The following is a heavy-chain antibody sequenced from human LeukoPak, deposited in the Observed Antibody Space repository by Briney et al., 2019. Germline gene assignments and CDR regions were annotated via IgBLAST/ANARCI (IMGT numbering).Heavy chain of an antibody. J-gene: IGHJ3*02. CDR1: GGSFSGYY. CDR3: ARDTIFGPLGAFDI. Sequence: SETLSLTCAVYGGSFSGYYWSWIRQPPGKGLEWIGEINHSGSTNYNPSLKSRVTISVDTSKNQFSLKLSSVTAADTAVYYCARDTIFGPLGAFDIWGQGTMVTVSS. D-gene: IGHD3-3*01. CDR2: INHSGST. V-gene: IGHV4-34*01.